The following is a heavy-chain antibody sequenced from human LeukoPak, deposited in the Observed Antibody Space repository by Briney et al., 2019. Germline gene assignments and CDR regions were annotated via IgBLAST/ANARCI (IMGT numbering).Heavy chain of an antibody. CDR2: VHLSGRA. J-gene: IGHJ4*02. CDR1: GSSISATNW. Sequence: SGTLSLTCDVSGSSISATNWWTWVRQPPGGGLEWIGEVHLSGRANYSPSLESRVTISVDMSENHISLQLTSGTAADTAVYYCAREGGFYRPLDYSGPGTLVIVSS. V-gene: IGHV4-4*02. D-gene: IGHD2/OR15-2a*01. CDR3: AREGGFYRPLDY.